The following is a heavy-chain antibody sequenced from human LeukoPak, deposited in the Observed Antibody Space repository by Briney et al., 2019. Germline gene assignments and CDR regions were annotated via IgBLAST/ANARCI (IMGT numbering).Heavy chain of an antibody. CDR1: GYTFTSYA. Sequence: ASVKVSCKASGYTFTSYAMNWVRQAPGQGLEWMGWINTNTGDPTYAQGFTGRFVFSLDTSVSTAYLQISSLKAEDTAVYYCARVAVTTVLYYYYYYYMDVWGKGTTVTVSS. CDR2: INTNTGDP. J-gene: IGHJ6*03. CDR3: ARVAVTTVLYYYYYYYMDV. V-gene: IGHV7-4-1*02. D-gene: IGHD4-17*01.